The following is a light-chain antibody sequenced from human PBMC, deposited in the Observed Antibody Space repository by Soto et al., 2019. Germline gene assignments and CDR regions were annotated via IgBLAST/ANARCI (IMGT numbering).Light chain of an antibody. J-gene: IGLJ2*01. CDR2: EVS. CDR1: SSDVGGYNY. CDR3: SSYTSSSTGV. Sequence: QSALTQPASVSGSPGQSITISCTGTSSDVGGYNYVSWYQQHPGTAPKLMIYEVSNRPSGVSNRFSCSKSGNTASLTISGLQAEDEADYYCSSYTSSSTGVFGGGTKLTVL. V-gene: IGLV2-14*01.